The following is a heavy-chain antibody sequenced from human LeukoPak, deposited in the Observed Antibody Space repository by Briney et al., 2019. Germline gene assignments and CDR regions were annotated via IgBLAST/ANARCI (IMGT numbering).Heavy chain of an antibody. V-gene: IGHV1-18*01. J-gene: IGHJ6*02. CDR1: GYTFTTSG. D-gene: IGHD2-2*01. Sequence: ASVKVSCTASGYTFTTSGISWVPQAPGHGLEWMGWISAYNGNTKYAQKLQGRVTMTTDTSTSTAYMELRSLRSDDTAVYYCARPSSTSSARNYYYYGMDVWGQGTTVTVSS. CDR2: ISAYNGNT. CDR3: ARPSSTSSARNYYYYGMDV.